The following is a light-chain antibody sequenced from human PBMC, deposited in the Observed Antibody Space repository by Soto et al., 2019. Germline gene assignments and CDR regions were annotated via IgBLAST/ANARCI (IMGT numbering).Light chain of an antibody. J-gene: IGLJ3*02. CDR1: SSDVGAYKY. Sequence: QSALTQAPSASGSPGQSVTLSCTGTSSDVGAYKYVSWYQQYPGQAPKLMIYEVSKRPSGVPDRFSGSKSGNTASLTVSGLQAEDEADYYCTSYVGSDIWVFGGGTKVTVL. CDR2: EVS. V-gene: IGLV2-8*01. CDR3: TSYVGSDIWV.